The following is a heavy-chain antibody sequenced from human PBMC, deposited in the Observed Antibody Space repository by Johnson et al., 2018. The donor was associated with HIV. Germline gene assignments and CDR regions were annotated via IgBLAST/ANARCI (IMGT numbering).Heavy chain of an antibody. CDR1: GFTFSSYG. CDR3: ASLQDSVVEPAAIGAFDI. CDR2: ISYDGSNK. V-gene: IGHV3-30*03. D-gene: IGHD2-2*02. Sequence: QVQLVESGGGVVQPGRSLRLSCAASGFTFSSYGMHWVRQAPGKGLEWVAVISYDGSNKYYADSVKGRFTISRDNSKNTLYLQMNSLRAEDTAVYYCASLQDSVVEPAAIGAFDIWGQGTMVTVS. J-gene: IGHJ3*02.